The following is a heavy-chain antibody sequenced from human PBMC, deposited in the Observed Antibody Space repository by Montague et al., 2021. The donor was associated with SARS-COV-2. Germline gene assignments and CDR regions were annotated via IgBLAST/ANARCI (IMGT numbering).Heavy chain of an antibody. CDR3: ARLRDGVVPSPILGVGPYYSYYYMDV. V-gene: IGHV4-34*01. CDR2: INHGGST. J-gene: IGHJ6*03. D-gene: IGHD3-10*01. Sequence: SETLSLTCAVHGTSFSGYYWNWIRQPPGKGLEWIGEINHGGSTKYSPPLKSRLTISADTSKNQFSLKLTSVAAADTAVYYCARLRDGVVPSPILGVGPYYSYYYMDVGGRGTTVTVSS. CDR1: GTSFSGYY.